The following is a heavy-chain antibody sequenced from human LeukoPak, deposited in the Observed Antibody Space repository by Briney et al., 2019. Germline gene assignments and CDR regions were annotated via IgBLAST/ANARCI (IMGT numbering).Heavy chain of an antibody. CDR2: IRSKAYGETA. V-gene: IGHV3-49*03. CDR1: GFTFGDYA. J-gene: IGHJ4*02. CDR3: TRDRGAYNLYDY. Sequence: GGSLRLSCAASGFTFGDYAMSWIRQAPGKGLEWVGFIRSKAYGETADYAASVKGRFTISRDDSKAIAYLQMNSLKTEDTAVYHCTRDRGAYNLYDYWGQGTLVTVSS. D-gene: IGHD1-1*01.